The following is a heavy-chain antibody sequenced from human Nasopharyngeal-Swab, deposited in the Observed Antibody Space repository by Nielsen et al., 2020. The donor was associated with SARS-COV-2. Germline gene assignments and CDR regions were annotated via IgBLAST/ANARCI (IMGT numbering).Heavy chain of an antibody. CDR3: ARQLVGATGYDY. V-gene: IGHV4-39*01. CDR1: GGSISSSNYY. J-gene: IGHJ4*02. CDR2: IYYSGST. Sequence: SETLSLTCTVSGGSISSSNYYWGWIRQPPGKGLEWIGSIYYSGSTYCNPSLKSRVTISVDTSKNQFSLKLSSVAAADTAVYYCARQLVGATGYDYWGQGTLVTVSS. D-gene: IGHD1-26*01.